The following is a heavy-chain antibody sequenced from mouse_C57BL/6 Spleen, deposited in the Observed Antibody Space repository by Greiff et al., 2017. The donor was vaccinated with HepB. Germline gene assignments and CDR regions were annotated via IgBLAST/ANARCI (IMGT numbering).Heavy chain of an antibody. Sequence: EVHLLESGGDLVKPGGSLKLSCAASGFTFSSYGMSWVRQTPDKRLEWVATISSGGSYTYYPDNVKGRFTISRDNAKNTLYLQMSSLKSEDTAMYDCAGHHAVYYGYGGAVAYWGQGTLVTVSA. J-gene: IGHJ3*01. D-gene: IGHD2-2*01. CDR2: ISSGGSYT. CDR1: GFTFSSYG. CDR3: AGHHAVYYGYGGAVAY. V-gene: IGHV5-6*01.